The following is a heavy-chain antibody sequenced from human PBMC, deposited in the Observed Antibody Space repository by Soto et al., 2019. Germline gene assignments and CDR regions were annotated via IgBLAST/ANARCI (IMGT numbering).Heavy chain of an antibody. CDR2: ISHDGNIK. Sequence: QVQLVESGGGVVQPGRSLRLSCIASGFTFSTYSIHWVRQAPGKGLEWVAVISHDGNIKFYADSVKGRFTVSRDNFKNTMFLEMNSLRDEDTSVYYCAKESGWNNWYFDLWGRGTRVTVSS. J-gene: IGHJ2*01. CDR1: GFTFSTYS. V-gene: IGHV3-30*18. CDR3: AKESGWNNWYFDL. D-gene: IGHD6-19*01.